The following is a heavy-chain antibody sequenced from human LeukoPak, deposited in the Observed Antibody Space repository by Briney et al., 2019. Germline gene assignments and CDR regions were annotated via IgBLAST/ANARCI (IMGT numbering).Heavy chain of an antibody. V-gene: IGHV4-30-4*08. CDR2: IHHSGST. CDR3: ARNDYYSAAY. D-gene: IGHD3-22*01. Sequence: SQTLSLTCTVSGGSISSGDYYWSWIRQPPGKGLEWIGEIHHSGSTNYNPSLKSRVTISVDNSKNQFSLRLTSVTAADTAVYYCARNDYYSAAYWGQGTLVTVSS. J-gene: IGHJ4*02. CDR1: GGSISSGDYY.